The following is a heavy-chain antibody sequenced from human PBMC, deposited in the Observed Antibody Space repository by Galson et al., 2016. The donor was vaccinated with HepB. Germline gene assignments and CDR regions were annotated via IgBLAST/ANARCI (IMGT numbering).Heavy chain of an antibody. CDR3: AKTYYDFWSGDDYYYGMDV. V-gene: IGHV3-33*06. Sequence: SLRLSCAASGFTFSSYGMHWVRQAPGKGLEWVAVIWYDGSNKYYADSVKGRFTISRDNSKNTLYLQMNSLRAEDTAVYYCAKTYYDFWSGDDYYYGMDVWGQGTTVTVSS. CDR2: IWYDGSNK. D-gene: IGHD3-3*01. J-gene: IGHJ6*02. CDR1: GFTFSSYG.